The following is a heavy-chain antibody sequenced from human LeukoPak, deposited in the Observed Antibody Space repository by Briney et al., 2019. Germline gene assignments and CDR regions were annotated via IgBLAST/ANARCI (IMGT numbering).Heavy chain of an antibody. CDR1: GYTFTSYY. CDR2: INPSGGST. V-gene: IGHV1-46*01. Sequence: ASVKVSCKASGYTFTSYYMHWVRQAPGQGLEWMGIINPSGGSTSYAQKFQGRVTMTRDTSTSTVYMELSSLRSEDTAVYYCARARVIVGARNWFDPWGQGTLVTVSS. CDR3: ARARVIVGARNWFDP. D-gene: IGHD1-26*01. J-gene: IGHJ5*02.